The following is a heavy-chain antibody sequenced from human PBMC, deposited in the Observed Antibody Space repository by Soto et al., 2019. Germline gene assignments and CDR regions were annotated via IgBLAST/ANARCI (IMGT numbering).Heavy chain of an antibody. D-gene: IGHD1-26*01. CDR3: ASLSYSGSYYSPPRFDY. V-gene: IGHV4-61*01. CDR1: GGSVSSGSYY. Sequence: SETLSLTCTFSGGSVSSGSYYWSWIRQPPGKGLEWIGYIYYSGSTNYNPSLKSRVTISVDTSKNQFSLKLSSVTAADTAVYYCASLSYSGSYYSPPRFDYWGQGTLVTVSS. J-gene: IGHJ4*02. CDR2: IYYSGST.